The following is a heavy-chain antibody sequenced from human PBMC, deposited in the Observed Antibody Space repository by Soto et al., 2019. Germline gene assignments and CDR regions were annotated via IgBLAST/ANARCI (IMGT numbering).Heavy chain of an antibody. D-gene: IGHD1-1*01. Sequence: EVQLLDSGGGLVQPGGSLRLSCAASGFTFSNYAMNWVRQAPGKGLEWVLGISGSGDNTYYADSVKGRFTISRNNSKNTVYLQMNSPRDENTGGYYCAKERLWRGFDHFGEGSGVTASS. V-gene: IGHV3-23*01. CDR2: ISGSGDNT. CDR3: AKERLWRGFDH. J-gene: IGHJ4*02. CDR1: GFTFSNYA.